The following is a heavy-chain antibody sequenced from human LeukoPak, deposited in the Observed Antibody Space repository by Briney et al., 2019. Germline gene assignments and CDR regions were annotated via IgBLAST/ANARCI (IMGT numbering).Heavy chain of an antibody. CDR1: GGSISSYY. CDR2: IYTSGST. J-gene: IGHJ6*02. D-gene: IGHD3-10*01. CDR3: AATGPTLLWFGEEYYYGMDV. Sequence: SETLSLTCTVSGGSISSYYWSWIRQPAGKGLEWIGRIYTSGSTNYNPSLKSRVTMSVDTSKNQFSLKLSSVTAADTAVYYCAATGPTLLWFGEEYYYGMDVWGQGTTVTASS. V-gene: IGHV4-4*07.